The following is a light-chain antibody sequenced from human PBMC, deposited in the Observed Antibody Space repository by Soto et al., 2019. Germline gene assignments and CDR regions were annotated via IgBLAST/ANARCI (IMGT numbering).Light chain of an antibody. V-gene: IGLV2-14*01. CDR2: EVS. J-gene: IGLJ3*02. CDR3: ATWDDSLNGWV. Sequence: QSVLTQPASVSGSPGQSITISCTGTSSDVGGYNYVSWYQQHPGKAPKFLLYEVSNRPSGVSHRFSGSKSGNTASLTISGLQSEDDADYYCATWDDSLNGWVFGGGTKLTVL. CDR1: SSDVGGYNY.